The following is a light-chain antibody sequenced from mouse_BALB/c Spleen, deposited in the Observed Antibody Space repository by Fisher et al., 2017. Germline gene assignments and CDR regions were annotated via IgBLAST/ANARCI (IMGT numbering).Light chain of an antibody. CDR2: STS. CDR1: SSVSY. CDR3: HQWSSYRT. V-gene: IGKV4-80*01. J-gene: IGKJ1*01. Sequence: IVMTQSPAIMSASLGEEITLTCSASSSVSYMHWYQQKSGTSPKLWIYSTSNLASGVPSRFSGSGSGTFYSLTISSVEAEDAADYYCHQWSSYRTFGGGTKLEIK.